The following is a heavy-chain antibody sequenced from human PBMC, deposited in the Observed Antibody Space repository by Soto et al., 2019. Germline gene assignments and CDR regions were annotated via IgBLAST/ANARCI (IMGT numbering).Heavy chain of an antibody. CDR3: TRMPGGGWQRFFDY. CDR2: ITVGGAQK. D-gene: IGHD5-12*01. V-gene: IGHV3-23*01. Sequence: PGGSLRLSCEASGFTFIDHDMSWVRQAPGKGLEWVSSITVGGAQKDYGQSVKGRFTISRDNSNDTSFLQMDSLQVEERAIYFCTRMPGGGWQRFFDYWGQGTVVTVSS. CDR1: GFTFIDHD. J-gene: IGHJ4*02.